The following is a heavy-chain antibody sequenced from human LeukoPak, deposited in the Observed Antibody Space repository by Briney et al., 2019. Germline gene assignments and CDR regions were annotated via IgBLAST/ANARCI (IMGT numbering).Heavy chain of an antibody. CDR2: INWNGGST. CDR1: GFTFSSYS. V-gene: IGHV3-20*04. J-gene: IGHJ4*02. D-gene: IGHD6-13*01. CDR3: ARVFRYSSSWYYFDY. Sequence: GGSLRLSCAASGFTFSSYSMNWVRQAPGKGLEWVSGINWNGGSTGYADSVKGRFTISRDNAKNSLYLQMNSLRAEDTALYYCARVFRYSSSWYYFDYWGQGTLVTVSS.